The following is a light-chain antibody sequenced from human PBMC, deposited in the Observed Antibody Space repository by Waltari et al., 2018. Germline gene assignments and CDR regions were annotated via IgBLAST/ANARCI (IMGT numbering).Light chain of an antibody. J-gene: IGKJ1*01. CDR2: GAS. CDR1: QSVRSN. V-gene: IGKV3-15*01. CDR3: QQYNNWPPVT. Sequence: IVMTPSPATLSVSPGERATLSCWASQSVRSNLPWYQQKPGQAPRLLIYGASTRATGIPARFSGSGSGTEFTLTISSLQSEDFAVYYCQQYNNWPPVTFGQGTKVEIK.